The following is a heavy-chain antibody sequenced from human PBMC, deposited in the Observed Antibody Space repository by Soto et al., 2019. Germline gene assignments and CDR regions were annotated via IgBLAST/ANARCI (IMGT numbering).Heavy chain of an antibody. V-gene: IGHV4-34*01. J-gene: IGHJ4*02. CDR1: GGAFSGYY. CDR2: INHSGST. Sequence: QVQLQQWGAGLLKPSETLSLTCAVYGGAFSGYYWSWIRQPPGKGLEWIGEINHSGSTNYNPSLKSRVTISVDTSKDQFYLKLSSVTAADTAVYYCARGTLVLPFDYWGQGTLVTVSS. D-gene: IGHD2-2*01. CDR3: ARGTLVLPFDY.